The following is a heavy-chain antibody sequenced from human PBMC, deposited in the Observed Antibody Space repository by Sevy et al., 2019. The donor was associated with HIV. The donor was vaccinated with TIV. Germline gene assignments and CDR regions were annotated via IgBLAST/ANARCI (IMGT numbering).Heavy chain of an antibody. CDR2: FDPEDGET. CDR1: GYTLTKLA. J-gene: IGHJ4*02. D-gene: IGHD3-22*01. V-gene: IGHV1-24*01. CDR3: AITKDYYDNSGSPFDY. Sequence: ASVKVSCKVSGYTLTKLAMHWVRQAPGKGLEWMGTFDPEDGETIYAQKFQGRVTMTEDTSIDTAYRELSSLRSEDTAVFYCAITKDYYDNSGSPFDYWGQGPLVTVSS.